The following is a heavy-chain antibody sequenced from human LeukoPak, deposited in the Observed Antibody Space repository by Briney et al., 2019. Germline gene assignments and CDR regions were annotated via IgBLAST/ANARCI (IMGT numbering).Heavy chain of an antibody. CDR3: ARGIGYCSGGNCYSADPSFHY. D-gene: IGHD2-15*01. Sequence: SETLSLTCPVSGYSSSTGYYWGWIRQPPGKGLEWIGSIYHSGSTYYNPSLKSRVTMSVDTSENQFSLNLTSVTAADTAVYYCARGIGYCSGGNCYSADPSFHYWGRGTLVTVSS. CDR2: IYHSGST. J-gene: IGHJ4*02. V-gene: IGHV4-38-2*01. CDR1: GYSSSTGYY.